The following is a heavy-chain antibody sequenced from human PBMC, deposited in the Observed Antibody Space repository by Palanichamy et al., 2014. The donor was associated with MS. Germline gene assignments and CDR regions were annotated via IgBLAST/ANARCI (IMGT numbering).Heavy chain of an antibody. CDR3: AKDKGTGRDHPHYNGMDV. V-gene: IGHV3-9*01. CDR1: GFSFGDYV. Sequence: VQLVEFGGGLVQPGRSLRLSCAASGFSFGDYVMHWVRQAPGKGLGWVSGISYDSGSVGYADSVKGRFTVSRDNAKNFLYLQMNGLRAEGTALYYCAKDKGTGRDHPHYNGMDVWGQGTTVTVSS. D-gene: IGHD2-15*01. CDR2: ISYDSGSV. J-gene: IGHJ6*02.